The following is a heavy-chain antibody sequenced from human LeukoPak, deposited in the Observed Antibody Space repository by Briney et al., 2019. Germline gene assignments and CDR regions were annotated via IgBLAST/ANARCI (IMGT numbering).Heavy chain of an antibody. CDR3: ARLGPGRDVSNSFDL. V-gene: IGHV3-21*06. CDR2: ISSRSTYR. CDR1: GFSFSRYD. Sequence: GGSLSLSCEASGFSFSRYDMPWVRQAPGKGLEYVSSISSRSTYRFSADSVRGRFTISRDDAKNLLFLHMNSLRGDDTAVYYCARLGPGRDVSNSFDLWGQGTLVTVSS. J-gene: IGHJ4*02. D-gene: IGHD5-24*01.